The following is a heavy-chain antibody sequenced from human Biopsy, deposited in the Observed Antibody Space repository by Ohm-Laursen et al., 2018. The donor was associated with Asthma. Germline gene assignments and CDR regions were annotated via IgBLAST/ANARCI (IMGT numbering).Heavy chain of an antibody. J-gene: IGHJ5*02. D-gene: IGHD2-2*01. CDR2: VYHRGTP. CDR3: CGDLQLPEGNWFDP. V-gene: IGHV4/OR15-8*01. CDR1: GDSISSENW. Sequence: SETLSLTWGVSGDSISSENWWTWVRQPPGKGLEWIGEVYHRGTPKYNPSLKSRVTISLDKSKNQFSLNLFSVTAADTAVYYCCGDLQLPEGNWFDPWGQGTLVTVSS.